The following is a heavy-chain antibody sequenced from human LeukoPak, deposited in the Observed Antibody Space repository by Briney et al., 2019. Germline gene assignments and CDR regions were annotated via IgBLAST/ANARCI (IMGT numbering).Heavy chain of an antibody. D-gene: IGHD6-19*01. Sequence: GGSLRLSCAASGFTFSNYAIHWVRQALGKGLEWVAAISYDESNKYYADSVKGRFTISRDNSKNTLYLQMNSLRAEDTAVYSCAREGRGWRHFDYWGQGTRVTVSS. CDR2: ISYDESNK. J-gene: IGHJ4*02. CDR1: GFTFSNYA. V-gene: IGHV3-30-3*01. CDR3: AREGRGWRHFDY.